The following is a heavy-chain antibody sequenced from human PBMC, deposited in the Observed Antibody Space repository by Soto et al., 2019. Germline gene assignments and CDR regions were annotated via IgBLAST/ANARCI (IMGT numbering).Heavy chain of an antibody. D-gene: IGHD7-27*01. CDR2: IYDGGRT. Sequence: QVQLQESGPGLVKPSQTLSLTCTVSDGSISTVDYWWSWIRQSPDMGLEWIGHIYDGGRTYNNPSHEVRVTMSVVTSKSQLSLTLSSVSAADTAVYYCARGPTGDKVDSWGQGTLFTVSS. CDR3: ARGPTGDKVDS. J-gene: IGHJ4*02. CDR1: DGSISTVDYW. V-gene: IGHV4-30-4*01.